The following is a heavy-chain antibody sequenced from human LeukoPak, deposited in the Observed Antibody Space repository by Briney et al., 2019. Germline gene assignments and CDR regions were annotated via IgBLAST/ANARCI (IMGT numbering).Heavy chain of an antibody. Sequence: ASVRVSCTASGYTFANYGISWMRQAPGQGLEWMGWISTYKGKTIYAQKLQGRVTMTTDTSTSTAYMELRSLRSDDTAVYYCARDVEGTTDFDYWGQGTLVTVSS. CDR3: ARDVEGTTDFDY. D-gene: IGHD1-7*01. V-gene: IGHV1-18*01. CDR2: ISTYKGKT. J-gene: IGHJ4*02. CDR1: GYTFANYG.